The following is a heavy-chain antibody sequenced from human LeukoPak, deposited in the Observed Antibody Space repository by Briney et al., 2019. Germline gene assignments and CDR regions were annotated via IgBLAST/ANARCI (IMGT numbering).Heavy chain of an antibody. V-gene: IGHV4-34*01. CDR3: ARGDGNWFDP. J-gene: IGHJ5*02. CDR2: INHRGST. Sequence: SETLSLTCAVYGGSFSGYYWSWIRQPPGKGLEWIGEINHRGSTNYNPSLKSRVTISIDTSRAHFSLKLTSVTAADTAIYYCARGDGNWFDPWGQGTLVTVSS. D-gene: IGHD5-24*01. CDR1: GGSFSGYY.